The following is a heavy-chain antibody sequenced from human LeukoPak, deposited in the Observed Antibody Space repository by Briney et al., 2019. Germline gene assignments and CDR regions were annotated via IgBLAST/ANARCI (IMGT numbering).Heavy chain of an antibody. Sequence: ASVNPPCKASGYTFTGYYMRWVRQAPGQGLEWIGWINHNSGGTNYAQKFQGRVTMTRDTSISTAYMELSRLRSDDTAVYYCARAAHGGVRGVPSYWGQGTLVTVSS. CDR1: GYTFTGYY. D-gene: IGHD3-10*01. V-gene: IGHV1-2*02. CDR2: INHNSGGT. J-gene: IGHJ4*02. CDR3: ARAAHGGVRGVPSY.